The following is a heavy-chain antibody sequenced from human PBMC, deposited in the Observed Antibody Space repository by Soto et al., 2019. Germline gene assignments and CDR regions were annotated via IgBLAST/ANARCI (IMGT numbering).Heavy chain of an antibody. CDR3: AADSVVRDNFDY. V-gene: IGHV1-58*01. D-gene: IGHD2-15*01. Sequence: SVKVSCKASGFTFATSAVQWVRQARGQRLEWIGWIVVDSGDTNYAQKFQERVTITRDMSTSTVYMELSSLRFEDTAVYYCAADSVVRDNFDYWGQGTLVTVSS. CDR2: IVVDSGDT. J-gene: IGHJ4*02. CDR1: GFTFATSA.